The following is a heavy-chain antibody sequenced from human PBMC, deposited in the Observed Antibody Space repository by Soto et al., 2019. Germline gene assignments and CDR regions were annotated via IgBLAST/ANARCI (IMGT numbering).Heavy chain of an antibody. D-gene: IGHD3-22*01. J-gene: IGHJ4*02. CDR1: GYSFTNYW. V-gene: IGHV5-51*01. CDR3: AKGNLYNFFSGSDY. Sequence: GESLKISCKGSGYSFTNYWIGWVRQMPGKGLEWMGMIYPDDSDTKYSPSFQGQVTFSADKSINTAYLQWSSLRAEDTAVYYCAKGNLYNFFSGSDYWGQGTLVTVSS. CDR2: IYPDDSDT.